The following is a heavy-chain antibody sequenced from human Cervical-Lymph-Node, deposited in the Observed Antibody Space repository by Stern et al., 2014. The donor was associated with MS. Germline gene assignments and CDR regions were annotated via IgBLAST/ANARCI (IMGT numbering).Heavy chain of an antibody. CDR2: IIPIFGTA. Sequence: QLVQSGAEVKKPGSSVKVSCKASGGTFSSYAISWVRQAPGQGLEWMGGIIPIFGTANYAQKFQGRVTITADESTSTAYMELSSLRSEDTAVYYCARDHGLRYFDWLLRYGMDVWGQGTTVTVSS. V-gene: IGHV1-69*01. D-gene: IGHD3-9*01. CDR3: ARDHGLRYFDWLLRYGMDV. CDR1: GGTFSSYA. J-gene: IGHJ6*02.